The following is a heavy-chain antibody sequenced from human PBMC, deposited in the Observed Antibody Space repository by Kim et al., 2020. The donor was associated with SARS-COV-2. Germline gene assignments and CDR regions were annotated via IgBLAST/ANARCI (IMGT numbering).Heavy chain of an antibody. J-gene: IGHJ4*02. V-gene: IGHV4-34*01. CDR3: ARGAGYSYVLSIRGRHFDY. Sequence: SRVTISVDTSKNQFSLKLSSVTAADTAVYYCARGAGYSYVLSIRGRHFDYWGQGTLVTVSS. D-gene: IGHD5-18*01.